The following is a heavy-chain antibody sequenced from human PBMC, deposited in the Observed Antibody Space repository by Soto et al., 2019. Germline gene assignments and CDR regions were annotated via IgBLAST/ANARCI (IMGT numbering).Heavy chain of an antibody. J-gene: IGHJ3*02. CDR3: TGEVDYYDSSGYSVPQAFDI. CDR1: GGTFSRYA. CDR2: IIPIFGTA. V-gene: IGHV1-69*13. Sequence: ASVKVSCKASGGTFSRYAISWVRQAPGQGLEWMGGIIPIFGTANYAQKFQGRVTITAYESTGTAYMELSSLRSEDTAVYYCTGEVDYYDSSGYSVPQAFDIWGQGTMFTVSS. D-gene: IGHD3-22*01.